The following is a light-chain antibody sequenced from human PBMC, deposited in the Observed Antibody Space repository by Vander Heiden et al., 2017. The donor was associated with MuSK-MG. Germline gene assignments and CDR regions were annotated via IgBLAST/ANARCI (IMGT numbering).Light chain of an antibody. Sequence: QSALSQPASVSGSPGHPFTLSCTRTGNDVRAYNFVSWYQRHPGKAPKLLIYDMTDRPSGVSSRFSATKSGITASMTISGLQAEDEADYYRSSYTTSRTVVFGGGTKVTVL. CDR1: GNDVRAYNF. CDR2: DMT. J-gene: IGLJ2*01. CDR3: SSYTTSRTVV. V-gene: IGLV2-14*03.